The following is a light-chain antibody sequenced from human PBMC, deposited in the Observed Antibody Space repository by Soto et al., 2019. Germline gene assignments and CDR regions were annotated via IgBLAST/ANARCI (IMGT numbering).Light chain of an antibody. V-gene: IGLV2-18*02. Sequence: QSVLTQPPSVSWSPGQSVTISCTGTSSDVGSYNRVSWYQQPPGTAPKLMIYEVSNRPSGVPDRFSGSKSGNTASLTISGLQAEDEADYYCSSYTSSSTYVFGTGTKVTV. CDR3: SSYTSSSTYV. J-gene: IGLJ1*01. CDR1: SSDVGSYNR. CDR2: EVS.